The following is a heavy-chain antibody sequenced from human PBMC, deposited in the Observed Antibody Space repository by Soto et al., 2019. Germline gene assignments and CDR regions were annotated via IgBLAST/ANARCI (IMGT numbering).Heavy chain of an antibody. CDR2: IRSKAYGGTT. Sequence: GGSLRLSCTASGFTFGDYAMSWFRQAPGKGLEWVGFIRSKAYGGTTEYAASVKGRFTISRDDSKSIAYLQMNGLKTEDTAVYYCTIDCSSTSCDIYYYAMDVWGHGTTVTVSS. CDR1: GFTFGDYA. CDR3: TIDCSSTSCDIYYYAMDV. V-gene: IGHV3-49*03. D-gene: IGHD2-2*01. J-gene: IGHJ6*02.